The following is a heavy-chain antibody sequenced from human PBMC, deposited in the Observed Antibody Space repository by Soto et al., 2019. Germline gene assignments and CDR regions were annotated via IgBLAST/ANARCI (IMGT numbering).Heavy chain of an antibody. Sequence: QLQLQESGSGLVNPSQTLSLTCTVPDPFISYGGYSWSWIRQPPGKGLQWIGYIYHRGITSYNPSLKSRVTIPVETSKNPFSVKLTSVTAADTAVCYCARGRGRGGFDYWGQGTLVTVSS. CDR2: IYHRGIT. CDR3: ARGRGRGGFDY. D-gene: IGHD3-16*01. J-gene: IGHJ4*02. CDR1: DPFISYGGYS. V-gene: IGHV4-30-2*01.